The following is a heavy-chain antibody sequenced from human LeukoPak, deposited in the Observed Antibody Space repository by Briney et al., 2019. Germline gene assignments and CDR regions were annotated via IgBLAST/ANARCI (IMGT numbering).Heavy chain of an antibody. CDR2: ISSSGSTI. J-gene: IGHJ3*02. D-gene: IGHD3-9*01. CDR1: GFTFSSYE. V-gene: IGHV3-48*03. CDR3: AKDQERGYDILTGYYSADAFDI. Sequence: GGSLRLSCAASGFTFSSYEMNWVRQAPGKGLEWVSYISSSGSTIYYADSVKGRFTISRDNAKNTLYLQMNSLRAEDTAVYYCAKDQERGYDILTGYYSADAFDIWGQGTMVTVSS.